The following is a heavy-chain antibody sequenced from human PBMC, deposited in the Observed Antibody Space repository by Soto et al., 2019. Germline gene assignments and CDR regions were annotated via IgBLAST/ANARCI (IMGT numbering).Heavy chain of an antibody. CDR3: ARRDFWSGYFNWFDP. V-gene: IGHV4-34*01. D-gene: IGHD3-3*01. CDR2: INHSGST. J-gene: IGHJ5*02. CDR1: GGSFSGYY. Sequence: SETLSLTCAVYGGSFSGYYWSWIRQPPGKGLEWIGEINHSGSTNYNPSLKSRVTISVDTSKNQFSLKLSSVTAADTAVYYCARRDFWSGYFNWFDPWGQGTLVTVSS.